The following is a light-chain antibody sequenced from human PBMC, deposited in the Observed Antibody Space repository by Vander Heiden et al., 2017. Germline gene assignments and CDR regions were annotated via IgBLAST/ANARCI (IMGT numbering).Light chain of an antibody. V-gene: IGKV1D-12*01. Sequence: DIQMTHSPSSVSASVGDRVTISCRASQGINNWLAWYQQKPGKAPSLLIYAASSLQSGVPSRFSGRGFGTHFTLTINSLQPEDFATYYCQQADSFPRTFGGGTRVELK. CDR1: QGINNW. J-gene: IGKJ4*01. CDR2: AAS. CDR3: QQADSFPRT.